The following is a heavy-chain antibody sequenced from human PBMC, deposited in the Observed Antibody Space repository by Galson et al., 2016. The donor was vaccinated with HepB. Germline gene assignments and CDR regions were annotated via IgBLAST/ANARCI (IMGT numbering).Heavy chain of an antibody. D-gene: IGHD6-6*01. CDR3: ARGDSSYSGMDV. J-gene: IGHJ6*02. CDR1: GFTFRSYD. V-gene: IGHV3-13*04. Sequence: SLRLSCAVSGFTFRSYDMHWVRQVTGKGLEWVAAIGSAGDTYYRGSVKGRFAISRENAKKTLSLQMNSLRAGDTAVYYCARGDSSYSGMDVWGQGTAVTVSS. CDR2: IGSAGDT.